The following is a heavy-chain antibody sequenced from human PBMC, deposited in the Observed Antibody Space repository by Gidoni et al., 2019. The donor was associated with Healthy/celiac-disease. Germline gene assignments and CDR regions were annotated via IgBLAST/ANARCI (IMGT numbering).Heavy chain of an antibody. CDR3: VKDYYDSSGYYSGAFDI. V-gene: IGHV3-9*01. D-gene: IGHD3-22*01. J-gene: IGHJ3*02. CDR1: GFIFDDYA. CDR2: ISWNSGSI. Sequence: EVQLVESGGGLVQPGRSLRLSCAASGFIFDDYAMHWVRQAPGKGLEWVSGISWNSGSIGYADAVKGRFTISRDNAKNSLYLQMNSLRAEDTALYYWVKDYYDSSGYYSGAFDIWGQGTMVTVSS.